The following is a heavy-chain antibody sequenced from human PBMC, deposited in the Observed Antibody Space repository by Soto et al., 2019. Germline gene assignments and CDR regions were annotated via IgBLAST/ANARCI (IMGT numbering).Heavy chain of an antibody. CDR3: ARVYGDYVGWFDP. Sequence: QVQLVQSGAEVKKPGSSVKVSCKASGGTFSSYTISWVRQAPGQGLEWMGRIIPILGIANYAQKFQGRVTXTXDXXTSTAYRELSSLRSEDTAVYYCARVYGDYVGWFDPWGQGTLVTVSS. J-gene: IGHJ5*02. V-gene: IGHV1-69*02. CDR2: IIPILGIA. CDR1: GGTFSSYT. D-gene: IGHD4-17*01.